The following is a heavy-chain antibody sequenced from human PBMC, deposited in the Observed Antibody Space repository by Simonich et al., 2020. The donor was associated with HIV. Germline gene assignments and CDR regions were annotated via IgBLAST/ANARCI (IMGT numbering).Heavy chain of an antibody. CDR1: GGSFSGYY. J-gene: IGHJ1*01. V-gene: IGHV4-34*01. Sequence: QVQLQQWGAGLLKPSETLSLTCAVYGGSFSGYYWSWIRQPPGEGLEWIGEINHRESTNYNPSLKSRVTISVDTSKNQFSLTLSSVTAADTAVYYCARLTAGGLGEYFQHWGQGTLVTVSS. CDR3: ARLTAGGLGEYFQH. CDR2: INHREST. D-gene: IGHD6-13*01.